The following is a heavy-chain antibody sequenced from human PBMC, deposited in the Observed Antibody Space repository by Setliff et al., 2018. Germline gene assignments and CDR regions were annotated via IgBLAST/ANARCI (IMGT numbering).Heavy chain of an antibody. CDR2: ISWNSGSI. J-gene: IGHJ3*01. V-gene: IGHV3-9*01. CDR3: GRAGKPYAIDV. Sequence: GGSLRLSCAASGFTFDDYAMHWVRQAPGKGLEWVSGISWNSGSIGYADSVKGRFTIARDNAQNSLYLQMDSLRAEDTAVYYCGRAGKPYAIDVWGQGTMVTVS. CDR1: GFTFDDYA.